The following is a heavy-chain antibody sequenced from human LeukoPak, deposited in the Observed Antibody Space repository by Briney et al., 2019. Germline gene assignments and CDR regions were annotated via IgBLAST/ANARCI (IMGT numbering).Heavy chain of an antibody. D-gene: IGHD6-19*01. CDR2: IYYSGST. CDR1: GGFLSSYY. CDR3: ARLVGYSSGWDPIYYYYGMDV. V-gene: IGHV4-59*08. Sequence: SETLSLTCTVSGGFLSSYYWSWIRQPPGKGLEWIGYIYYSGSTNYNPSLKSRVTISVDTSKNQFSLKLSSVTAADTAVYYCARLVGYSSGWDPIYYYYGMDVWGQGTTVTVSS. J-gene: IGHJ6*02.